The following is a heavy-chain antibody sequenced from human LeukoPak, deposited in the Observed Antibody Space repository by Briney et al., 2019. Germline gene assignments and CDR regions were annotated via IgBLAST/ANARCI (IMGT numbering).Heavy chain of an antibody. Sequence: ASVKVSCRASGYAFTSYYMHWVRQAPGQGLEWMGIINPSGGSTSYAQKFQGRVTMTRDTSTSTVYMELSSLRSEDTAVYYCARDSPISGSYYGGLGYWGQGTLVTVSS. CDR3: ARDSPISGSYYGGLGY. V-gene: IGHV1-46*01. CDR2: INPSGGST. D-gene: IGHD1-26*01. J-gene: IGHJ4*02. CDR1: GYAFTSYY.